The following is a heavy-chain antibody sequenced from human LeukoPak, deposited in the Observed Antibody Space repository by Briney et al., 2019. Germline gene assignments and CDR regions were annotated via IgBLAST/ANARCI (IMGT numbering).Heavy chain of an antibody. CDR2: ISGSGGST. D-gene: IGHD2-2*01. J-gene: IGHJ4*02. V-gene: IGHV3-23*01. CDR1: GFTFSSYG. Sequence: GGTLRLSCAASGFTFSSYGMSWVRQAPGKGLEWVSAISGSGGSTYYAGSVKGRFTISRDNSRNTLYLQMNSLRPEDTSVYYCARSPTSWYFDYWGQGTLVTVSS. CDR3: ARSPTSWYFDY.